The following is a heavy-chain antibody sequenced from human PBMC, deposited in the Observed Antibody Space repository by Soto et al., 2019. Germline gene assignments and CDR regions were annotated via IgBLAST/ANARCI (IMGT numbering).Heavy chain of an antibody. CDR2: IYYSGST. CDR3: ARGRVRSPQNGGNYYYYYGMDV. J-gene: IGHJ6*02. D-gene: IGHD1-1*01. Sequence: SETLSLTCTVSGGSISSGGYYWSWIRQHPGKGLEWIGYIYYSGSTYYNPSLKRRVTISVDTSKNQFSLKLSSVTAADTAVYYCARGRVRSPQNGGNYYYYYGMDVWGQGTTVTVS. CDR1: GGSISSGGYY. V-gene: IGHV4-31*03.